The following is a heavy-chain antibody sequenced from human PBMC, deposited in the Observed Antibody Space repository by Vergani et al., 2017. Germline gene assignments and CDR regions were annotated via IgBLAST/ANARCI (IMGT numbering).Heavy chain of an antibody. CDR1: GYTFTGYY. V-gene: IGHV1-2*02. D-gene: IGHD1-20*01. CDR3: AREDNWRNWFDP. J-gene: IGHJ5*02. CDR2: INPNSGGT. Sequence: QVQLVQSGAEVKKPGASVKVSCKASGYTFTGYYMHWVRQAPGQGLEWMGWINPNSGGTNYAQQFQGRVTMTRDTSISTAYMELSRLRSDDTAVYYCAREDNWRNWFDPWGQGTLVTVSS.